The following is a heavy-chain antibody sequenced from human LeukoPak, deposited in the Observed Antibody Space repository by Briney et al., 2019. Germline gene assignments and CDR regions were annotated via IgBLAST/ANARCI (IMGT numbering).Heavy chain of an antibody. V-gene: IGHV3-74*01. J-gene: IGHJ6*02. CDR1: GFTLYTFGSYW. CDR3: VRGGFGHAMDV. Sequence: GGSLRLSCAASGFTLYTFGSYWMHWVRQAPGKGLVWVSVIHNDGSGTNYADSLKGRTTISRDNAKNTLYLQMTSLGAEDTGVYYCVRGGFGHAMDVWGQGTTVIVSS. CDR2: IHNDGSGT. D-gene: IGHD3-10*01.